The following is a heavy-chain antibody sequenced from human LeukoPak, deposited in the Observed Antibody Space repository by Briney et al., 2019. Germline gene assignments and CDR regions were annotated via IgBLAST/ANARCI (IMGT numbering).Heavy chain of an antibody. Sequence: PSETLSLTCAVYGGSFSGYYWSWIRQPPGKGLEWIGEINHSGSTNCNPSLKSRVTISVDTSKNQFSLKLSCVTAADTAVYYCARGLRIQLWLQLGWFDPWGQGTLVTVSS. CDR3: ARGLRIQLWLQLGWFDP. CDR1: GGSFSGYY. J-gene: IGHJ5*02. CDR2: INHSGST. D-gene: IGHD5-18*01. V-gene: IGHV4-34*01.